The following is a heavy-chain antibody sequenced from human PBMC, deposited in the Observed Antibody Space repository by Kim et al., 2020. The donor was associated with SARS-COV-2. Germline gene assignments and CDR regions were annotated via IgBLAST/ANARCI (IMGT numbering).Heavy chain of an antibody. CDR1: GDSVSSNSAA. D-gene: IGHD1-7*01. Sequence: SQTLSLTCAISGDSVSSNSAAWNWIRQSPSRGLEWLGRTYYRSKWYNDYAVSVKSRITINPDTSKNQFSLQLNSVTPEDTAVYYCALELEIQYYYYYYGMDVWGQGTTVTVSS. J-gene: IGHJ6*02. CDR2: TYYRSKWYN. CDR3: ALELEIQYYYYYYGMDV. V-gene: IGHV6-1*01.